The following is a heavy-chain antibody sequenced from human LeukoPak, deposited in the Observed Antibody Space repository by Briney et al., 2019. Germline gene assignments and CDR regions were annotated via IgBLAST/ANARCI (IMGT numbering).Heavy chain of an antibody. CDR2: IYYSGST. J-gene: IGHJ4*02. V-gene: IGHV4-39*07. CDR1: GGSISSSSYY. D-gene: IGHD2-21*02. Sequence: SETLSLTCTVSGGSISSSSYYWGWIRQPPGKGLEWIGSIYYSGSTYYNPSLKSRVTISVDTSKNQFSLKLSSVTAADTAVYYCARALLRDCLDYWGQGTLVTVSS. CDR3: ARALLRDCLDY.